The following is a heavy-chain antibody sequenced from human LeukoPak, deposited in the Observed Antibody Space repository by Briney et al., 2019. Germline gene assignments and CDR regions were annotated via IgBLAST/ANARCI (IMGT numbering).Heavy chain of an antibody. CDR2: ISYDGSNK. CDR3: AREEGYGSSWYRFDYYYYGMDV. CDR1: GFTFSSYA. V-gene: IGHV3-30-3*01. D-gene: IGHD6-13*01. J-gene: IGHJ6*02. Sequence: GGSLRLSCAASGFTFSSYAMHWVRQAPGKGLEWVAVISYDGSNKYYADSVKGRFTISRDNSKNTLYLQMNSLRAEDTAVYYCAREEGYGSSWYRFDYYYYGMDVWGQGTTVTVSS.